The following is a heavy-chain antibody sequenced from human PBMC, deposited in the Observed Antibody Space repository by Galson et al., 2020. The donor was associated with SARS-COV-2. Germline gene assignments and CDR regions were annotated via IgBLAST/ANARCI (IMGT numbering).Heavy chain of an antibody. CDR2: ISSSSSYT. Sequence: GESLKISCAASGFTFSDYYMRWIRRAPGKGLEWVSYISSSSSYTNYADSVKGRFTISRDNAKNSLYLQRNSLRAEDTAVYYCARLSNPPSQYYFDYWGQGTLVTVSS. D-gene: IGHD4-4*01. CDR1: GFTFSDYY. CDR3: ARLSNPPSQYYFDY. J-gene: IGHJ4*02. V-gene: IGHV3-11*06.